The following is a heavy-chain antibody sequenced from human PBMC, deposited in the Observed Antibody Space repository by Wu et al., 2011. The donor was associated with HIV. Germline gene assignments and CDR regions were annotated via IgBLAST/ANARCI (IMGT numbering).Heavy chain of an antibody. Sequence: QVQLVQSGAEVKKPGASVKVSCKASGHMFIGYYMHWVRQAPGQGLEWMGWINPNSGGTNYAQKLQGRVTMTRDTSTSTVYMELSSLRSEDTAVYYCARGGYSYGYLDYYYMDVWGKGTTVTVSS. CDR1: GHMFIGYY. CDR3: ARGGYSYGYLDYYYMDV. D-gene: IGHD5-18*01. J-gene: IGHJ6*03. V-gene: IGHV1-2*02. CDR2: INPNSGGT.